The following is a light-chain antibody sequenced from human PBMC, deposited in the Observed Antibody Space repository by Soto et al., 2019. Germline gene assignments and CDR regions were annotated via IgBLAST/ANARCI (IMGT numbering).Light chain of an antibody. V-gene: IGKV3-20*01. J-gene: IGKJ5*01. CDR2: GPS. CDR1: QSVSSSN. Sequence: EIVLTQSPGTLSLSPGERATLSCRASQSVSSSNLAWYQQKPGQAPRLLIYGPSSRASGIADRFSGSGSGTDFTLTISRLEPEDFAVYYCQQHGSSPITIGQGTRLEIK. CDR3: QQHGSSPIT.